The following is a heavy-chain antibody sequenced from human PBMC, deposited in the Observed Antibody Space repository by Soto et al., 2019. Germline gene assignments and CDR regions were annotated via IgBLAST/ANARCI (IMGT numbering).Heavy chain of an antibody. CDR3: AAVLLRRGGNDY. D-gene: IGHD3-16*01. Sequence: GASVKVSCKASGFTFTSSAVQWVRQARGQRLEWIGWIVVGSGNTNYAQKFQERVTITRDMSTSTAYMELSSLRSEDTAVYYCAAVLLRRGGNDYWGQGTLVTVSS. CDR2: IVVGSGNT. V-gene: IGHV1-58*01. CDR1: GFTFTSSA. J-gene: IGHJ4*02.